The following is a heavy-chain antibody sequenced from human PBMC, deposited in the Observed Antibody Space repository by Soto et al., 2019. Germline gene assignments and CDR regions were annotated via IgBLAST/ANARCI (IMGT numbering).Heavy chain of an antibody. CDR1: GFNFSSFS. V-gene: IGHV3-48*04. CDR2: ISSSGSTI. CDR3: ARDTFHSPFVPGRDAFDI. D-gene: IGHD3-16*02. Sequence: GGSLILSCASSGFNFSSFSMILVRQAPGKGLEWVSSISSSGSTIYYADSVKGRFTISRDNAKNSLYLQMNSLRAEDTAVYYCARDTFHSPFVPGRDAFDIWGQGTMVTGSS. J-gene: IGHJ3*02.